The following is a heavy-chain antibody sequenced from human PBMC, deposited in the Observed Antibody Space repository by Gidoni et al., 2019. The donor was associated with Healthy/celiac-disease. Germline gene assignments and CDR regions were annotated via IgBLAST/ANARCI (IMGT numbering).Heavy chain of an antibody. J-gene: IGHJ6*02. CDR3: ARDGPGRYYGMDV. CDR1: GFTFSSYA. V-gene: IGHV3-30-3*01. D-gene: IGHD7-27*01. CDR2: ISYDGSNK. Sequence: QVQLVESGGGVVQPGRSLRLSCAASGFTFSSYAMHWVRQAPGKGLEWVAVISYDGSNKSYADSVKGRFTISRDNSKNTLYLQMNSLRAEDTAVYYCARDGPGRYYGMDVWGQGTTVTVSS.